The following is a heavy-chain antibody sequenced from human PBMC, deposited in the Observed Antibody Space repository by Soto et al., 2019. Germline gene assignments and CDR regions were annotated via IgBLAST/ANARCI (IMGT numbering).Heavy chain of an antibody. CDR2: INQDGGVT. V-gene: IGHV3-7*03. CDR1: VFTFIISF. D-gene: IGHD6-19*01. CDR3: ARYYRGSGSYFFDY. J-gene: IGHJ4*02. Sequence: PWGALLVSSETSVFTFIISFMCWIGQAPGKGLEWVANINQDGGVTYYVDSVEGRFTISRDNTKDSLYLQMNSLRGEDTAIYYCARYYRGSGSYFFDYWGQGTMVTVSS.